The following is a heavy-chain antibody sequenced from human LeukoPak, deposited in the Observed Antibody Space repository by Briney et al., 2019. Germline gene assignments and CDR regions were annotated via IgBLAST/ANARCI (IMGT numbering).Heavy chain of an antibody. CDR3: ARGGVVPYFDY. CDR2: MSYDGSNK. V-gene: IGHV3-30*14. J-gene: IGHJ4*02. D-gene: IGHD3-22*01. Sequence: GGSLRLSCAASGFTFSSYAMHWVRQAPGKGLEWVAVMSYDGSNKYYADSVKGRFTISRDNSKNTLYLQMNSLRAEDTAVYYCARGGVVPYFDYWGQGTLVTVSS. CDR1: GFTFSSYA.